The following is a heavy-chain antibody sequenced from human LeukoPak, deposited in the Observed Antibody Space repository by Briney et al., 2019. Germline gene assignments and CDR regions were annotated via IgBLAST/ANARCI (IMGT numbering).Heavy chain of an antibody. CDR1: VGSTSSDY. CDR2: IYYSGST. Sequence: SETLSLTRILAVGSTSSDYWSWVRPPPGTGLGRIGYIYYSGSTNYNPSPKSRVTISVETSKSQFSLKLSSVTAADTAVYYCARDYYGSGSYYNAATFNWFDPWGQGTLVTVSS. CDR3: ARDYYGSGSYYNAATFNWFDP. J-gene: IGHJ5*02. D-gene: IGHD3-10*01. V-gene: IGHV4-59*01.